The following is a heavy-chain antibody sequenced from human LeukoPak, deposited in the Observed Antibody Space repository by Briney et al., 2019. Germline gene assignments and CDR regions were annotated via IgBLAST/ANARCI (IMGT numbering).Heavy chain of an antibody. Sequence: PSQTLSLTCTVSGGSISSGDYYCSWIRQPPGKGLEWIGYIYYSGSTYYNPSLNSRVTISVGTCKSQFSLKLSSVTAADTAVYYCARGGDIVGVPAAPHYYGMDVWGKGITVTVSS. CDR2: IYYSGST. J-gene: IGHJ6*04. CDR3: ARGGDIVGVPAAPHYYGMDV. V-gene: IGHV4-30-4*01. D-gene: IGHD2-2*01. CDR1: GGSISSGDYY.